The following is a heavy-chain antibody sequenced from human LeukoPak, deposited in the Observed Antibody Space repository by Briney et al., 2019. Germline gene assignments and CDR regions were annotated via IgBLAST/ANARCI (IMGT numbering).Heavy chain of an antibody. CDR1: EFTFSSYW. Sequence: PGGSLRLSCVVSEFTFSSYWMSWVRRAPGKGLEWVANIKQDGSERYYVDSVKGRFTISRDNARNSLYLQMNRLRVEDTAVYYCARITWELLGVEHYFDYWGQETVDTVSS. J-gene: IGHJ4*02. D-gene: IGHD1-26*01. CDR3: ARITWELLGVEHYFDY. V-gene: IGHV3-7*01. CDR2: IKQDGSER.